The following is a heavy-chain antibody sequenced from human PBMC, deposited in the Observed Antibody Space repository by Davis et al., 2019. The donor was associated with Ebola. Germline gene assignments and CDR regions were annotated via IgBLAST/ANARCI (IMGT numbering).Heavy chain of an antibody. V-gene: IGHV1-69*06. CDR1: GGTLTSYA. D-gene: IGHD2-21*02. CDR3: ARGPSVATAHYFDN. CDR2: IIPLFGTT. J-gene: IGHJ4*02. Sequence: SVKVSCKAVGGTLTSYAMTWVRQAPGQGLEWMGGIIPLFGTTNYAQKFRGRVMITADKSTRIAYMELNSLTSEDTAVYYCARGPSVATAHYFDNWGQGTLVTVSS.